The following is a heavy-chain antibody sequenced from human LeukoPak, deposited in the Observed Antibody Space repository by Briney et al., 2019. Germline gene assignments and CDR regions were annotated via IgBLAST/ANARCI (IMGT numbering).Heavy chain of an antibody. D-gene: IGHD2-15*01. V-gene: IGHV4-39*07. CDR1: SASISTYY. CDR2: IYYSGST. Sequence: SETLSLTCTVSSASISTYYWSWIRQPPGKGLEWIGSIYYSGSTYYNPSLKSRVTISVDTSKNQFSLKLSSVTAADTAVYYCARTRPLSYYYYYYMDVWGKGTTVTVSS. CDR3: ARTRPLSYYYYYYMDV. J-gene: IGHJ6*03.